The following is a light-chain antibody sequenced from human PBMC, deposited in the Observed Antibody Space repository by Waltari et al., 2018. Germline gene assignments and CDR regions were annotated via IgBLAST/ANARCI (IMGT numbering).Light chain of an antibody. Sequence: SYELTQTPSVSVSPGQTARITCSGHELPRKYAYWFQQKSGQAPRLVIYEDTKRPSGIPERLSGSSSGTVATLIITGAQVDDEADYYCYSSDSTGLRVFGGGTTVVVL. CDR2: EDT. CDR1: ELPRKY. CDR3: YSSDSTGLRV. J-gene: IGLJ1*01. V-gene: IGLV3-10*01.